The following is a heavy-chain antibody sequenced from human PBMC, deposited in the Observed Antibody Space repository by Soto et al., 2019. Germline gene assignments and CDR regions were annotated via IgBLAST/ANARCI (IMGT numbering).Heavy chain of an antibody. D-gene: IGHD3-22*01. CDR3: ARAGERDSSGYYHAFDP. CDR1: GGSISSYY. V-gene: IGHV4-59*01. CDR2: IYYSGST. Sequence: PSETLSLTCTVSGGSISSYYWSWIRQPPGKGLEWIGYIYYSGSTNYNPSLKSRVTISVDTSKNQLSLKLSSVTAADTAVYYCARAGERDSSGYYHAFDPWGQGTLVTVSS. J-gene: IGHJ5*02.